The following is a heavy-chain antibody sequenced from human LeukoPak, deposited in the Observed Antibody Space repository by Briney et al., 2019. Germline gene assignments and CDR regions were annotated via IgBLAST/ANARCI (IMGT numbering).Heavy chain of an antibody. D-gene: IGHD3-16*01. J-gene: IGHJ6*02. Sequence: GGSLRLSCAASGFPFSTYAMNWARQAPGKGLEWVASISHNGNVNYYVDSVKGRFTISRDNAKNSLYLQMSNLRAEDTAVYFCARGGGLDVWGQGATVTVSS. CDR2: ISHNGNVN. CDR1: GFPFSTYA. CDR3: ARGGGLDV. V-gene: IGHV3-7*03.